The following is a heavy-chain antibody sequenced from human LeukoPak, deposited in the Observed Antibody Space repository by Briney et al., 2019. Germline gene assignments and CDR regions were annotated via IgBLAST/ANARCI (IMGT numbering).Heavy chain of an antibody. Sequence: PGGSLRLSCAASGFTFSSYSMNWVRQAPGKGLEWVSSISSSSSYIYYADSVKGRFTISRDNAKNSLYLQMNSLRAEDTAVYYCARSYSSSLNWFDPWGQGTLVTVSS. CDR2: ISSSSSYI. J-gene: IGHJ5*02. D-gene: IGHD6-6*01. CDR1: GFTFSSYS. CDR3: ARSYSSSLNWFDP. V-gene: IGHV3-21*01.